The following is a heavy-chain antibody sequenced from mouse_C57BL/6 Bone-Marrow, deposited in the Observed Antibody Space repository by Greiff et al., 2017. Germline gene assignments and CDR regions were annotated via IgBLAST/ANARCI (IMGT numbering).Heavy chain of an antibody. D-gene: IGHD1-2*01. J-gene: IGHJ3*01. V-gene: IGHV2-2*01. CDR2: IWSGGST. Sequence: QVQLKQSGPGLVQPSQSLSITCTVSGFSLTSYGVHWVRQSPGKGLEWLGVIWSGGSTDYNAAFISRLSISKDNSKSKVFFKMNSLQADDTAIYYCSLLRGFAYWGQGTLVTVSA. CDR3: SLLRGFAY. CDR1: GFSLTSYG.